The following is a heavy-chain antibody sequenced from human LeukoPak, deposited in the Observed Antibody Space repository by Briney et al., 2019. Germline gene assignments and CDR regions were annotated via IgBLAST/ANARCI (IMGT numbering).Heavy chain of an antibody. CDR2: ISGSGGST. V-gene: IGHV3-23*01. CDR3: AKPGFSDYVWGSYRLYYFDY. D-gene: IGHD3-16*02. CDR1: GFTFSSYA. Sequence: GGSLRLSCAASGFTFSSYAMSWVRQAPGKGLEWVSAISGSGGSTYYADSVKGRFTISRDNSKNTLYLQMNSLRAEDTAVYYCAKPGFSDYVWGSYRLYYFDYWGQGTLATVSS. J-gene: IGHJ4*02.